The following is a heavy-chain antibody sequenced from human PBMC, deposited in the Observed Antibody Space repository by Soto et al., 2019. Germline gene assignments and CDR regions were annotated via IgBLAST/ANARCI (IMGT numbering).Heavy chain of an antibody. J-gene: IGHJ5*02. Sequence: ASVKVSCKASGYTFTSYYIHWVRQAPGQGLEWMGIINPSSGSTNYAQKFQGRVTMTRDTSRSSFYMELSSLRSEDTAVYYCARDAALGGYYVSGSHYPGSNWFALWGEGTLVTVSS. V-gene: IGHV1-46*01. CDR1: GYTFTSYY. CDR3: ARDAALGGYYVSGSHYPGSNWFAL. D-gene: IGHD3-10*01. CDR2: INPSSGST.